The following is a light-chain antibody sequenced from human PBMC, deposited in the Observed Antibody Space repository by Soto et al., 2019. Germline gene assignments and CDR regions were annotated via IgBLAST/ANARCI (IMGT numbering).Light chain of an antibody. CDR1: QSVSSSY. CDR2: GAS. V-gene: IGKV3-20*01. Sequence: EIVLTQSPGTLSLSPGERAALSCRASQSVSSSYLAWYQQKPGQAPRLLIYGASNRATGIPDRFSGSGSGTDFTLTISRLEPAVFAVYYCQQYGSSSFTLGPGTKVDI. J-gene: IGKJ3*01. CDR3: QQYGSSSFT.